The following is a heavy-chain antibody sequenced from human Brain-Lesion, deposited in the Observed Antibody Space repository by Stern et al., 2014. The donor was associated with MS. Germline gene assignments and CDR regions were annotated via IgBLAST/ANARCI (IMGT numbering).Heavy chain of an antibody. CDR1: GGSVSSTSYA. CDR3: AGEEDIRYCSGGSCTGNWFDP. CDR2: IYYSGNT. V-gene: IGHV4-39*01. D-gene: IGHD2-15*01. J-gene: IGHJ5*02. Sequence: QLVQSGPGLVKPSETLSLTCTVAGGSVSSTSYAWAWIRQPPGKGLEWIGTIYYSGNTYYSPSLKSRLTISLDTSQNPFSLQRRSVTAADTAVYYCAGEEDIRYCSGGSCTGNWFDPWGQGTLVTVSS.